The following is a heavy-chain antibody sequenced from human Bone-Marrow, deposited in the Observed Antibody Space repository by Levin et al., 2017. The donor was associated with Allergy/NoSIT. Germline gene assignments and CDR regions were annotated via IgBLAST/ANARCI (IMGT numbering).Heavy chain of an antibody. CDR2: IIPIFGSA. V-gene: IGHV1-69*01. D-gene: IGHD3-16*01. CDR1: GGSFSSSV. CDR3: ARAAFIQRMITFGGETY. J-gene: IGHJ4*01. Sequence: PGESLKISCKASGGSFSSSVLTWVRQAPGHGLEWMGGIIPIFGSATYAQNFQGRLKISADESTKTVYMELGSLRSEDTAVYYCARAAFIQRMITFGGETYWGHGTLVTVSS.